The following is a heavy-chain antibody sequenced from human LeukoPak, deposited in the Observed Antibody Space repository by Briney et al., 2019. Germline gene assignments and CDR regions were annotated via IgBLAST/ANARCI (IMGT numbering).Heavy chain of an antibody. Sequence: PGGSLRLSCVASGSTFTDYMMNWVRQSPGKGLEWVSSITSTSNYIYHAKSVKGRFTISRDNAKDSLFLQMDSLGTDDTAVYYCARSGSGFHWYFDFWGRGTPVTVSS. CDR3: ARSGSGFHWYFDF. J-gene: IGHJ2*01. CDR2: ITSTSNYI. CDR1: GSTFTDYM. V-gene: IGHV3-21*01. D-gene: IGHD3-10*01.